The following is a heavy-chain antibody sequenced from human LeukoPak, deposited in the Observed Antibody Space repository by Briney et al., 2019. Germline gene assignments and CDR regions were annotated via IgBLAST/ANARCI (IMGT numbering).Heavy chain of an antibody. CDR2: ISYDGSNK. CDR3: ATRLDTGLFDY. CDR1: GFSFNTYG. J-gene: IGHJ4*02. Sequence: GSLRLSCAASGFSFNTYGMHWVRQGPGKGLEWVAVISYDGSNKWYADSVKGRFTISRDISMNTLYLQMNNLRPEDTAVYYCATRLDTGLFDYWGQGTLVTVSS. D-gene: IGHD5-18*01. V-gene: IGHV3-30*03.